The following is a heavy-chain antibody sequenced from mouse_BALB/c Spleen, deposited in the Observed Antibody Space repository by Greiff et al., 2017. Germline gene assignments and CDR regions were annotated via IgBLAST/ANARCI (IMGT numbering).Heavy chain of an antibody. CDR1: GFTFSSYA. D-gene: IGHD2-14*01. J-gene: IGHJ3*01. Sequence: DVQLVESGGGLVKPGGSLKLSCAASGFTFSSYAMSWVRQTPEKRLEWVASISSGGSTYYPDSVKGRFTISRDNARNILYLQMSSLRSEDTAMYYCARGPPYYRYDVDWFAYWGQGTLVTVSA. CDR2: ISSGGST. CDR3: ARGPPYYRYDVDWFAY. V-gene: IGHV5-6-5*01.